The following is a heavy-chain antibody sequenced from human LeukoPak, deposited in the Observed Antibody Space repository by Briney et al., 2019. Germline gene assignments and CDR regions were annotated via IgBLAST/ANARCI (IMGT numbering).Heavy chain of an antibody. D-gene: IGHD3-22*01. CDR2: IWYDGSNK. CDR1: GFTFSSYG. CDR3: AKDYSYYDSSGPFDY. Sequence: SGGSLRLSCAASGFTFSSYGMHWVRQAPGKGLEWVAVIWYDGSNKYYADSVKGRFTISRDNSKNTLYLQMNSLRAEDTAVYYCAKDYSYYDSSGPFDYWGQGTLVTVSS. V-gene: IGHV3-33*06. J-gene: IGHJ4*02.